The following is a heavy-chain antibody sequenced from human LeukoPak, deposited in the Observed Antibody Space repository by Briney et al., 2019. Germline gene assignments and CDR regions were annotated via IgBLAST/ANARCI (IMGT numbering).Heavy chain of an antibody. D-gene: IGHD3-22*01. CDR3: ARSRLLLPFDY. V-gene: IGHV4-34*01. CDR2: INHSGST. Sequence: SETLSLTCAVYGGSFSGYYWSWIRQPPGKGLEWIGEINHSGSTNYNPSLKSRVTISVDTSKNQFSLKLSSVTAADTAVYYCARSRLLLPFDYWGQGTLVTVSS. J-gene: IGHJ4*02. CDR1: GGSFSGYY.